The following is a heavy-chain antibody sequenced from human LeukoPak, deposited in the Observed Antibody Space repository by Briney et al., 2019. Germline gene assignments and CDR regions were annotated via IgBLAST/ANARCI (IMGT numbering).Heavy chain of an antibody. Sequence: SEALSLTCTVSGGSISSYYWSWIRQPAGKGLEWIGRIYTSGSTNYNPSLKSRVTMSVDTSKNQFSLKLSSVTAADTVVYYCARGSVPFDAFDIWGQGTMVTVSS. V-gene: IGHV4-4*07. CDR3: ARGSVPFDAFDI. CDR2: IYTSGST. J-gene: IGHJ3*02. CDR1: GGSISSYY. D-gene: IGHD3-10*01.